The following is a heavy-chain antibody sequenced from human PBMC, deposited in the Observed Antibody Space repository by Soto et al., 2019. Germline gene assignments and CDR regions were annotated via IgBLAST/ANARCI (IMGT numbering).Heavy chain of an antibody. CDR2: ISNSGGST. CDR3: AKDAARGYCSGGSCYEDS. V-gene: IGHV3-23*01. Sequence: GGSLRLSCAASGFTFNSYAMSWVRQAPGKGLEWVSTISNSGGSTYYADSVKGRFTISRDNSKNTLYLQMNSLRAEDTAIHYCAKDAARGYCSGGSCYEDSWGQGTLVTVSS. CDR1: GFTFNSYA. D-gene: IGHD2-15*01. J-gene: IGHJ4*02.